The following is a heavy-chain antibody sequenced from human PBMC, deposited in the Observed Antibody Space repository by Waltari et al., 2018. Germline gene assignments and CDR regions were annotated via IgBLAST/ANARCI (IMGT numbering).Heavy chain of an antibody. D-gene: IGHD2-15*01. CDR1: GGTFSSYA. CDR3: ATPGPQAATIFDY. J-gene: IGHJ4*02. Sequence: QVQLVQSGAEVKKPGSSVKVSCKASGGTFSSYAISWVRQAPGQGLEWMAGIMPDCGTANYARKCTDSVTITADKSTSSAYMELSSLRSEDTAVYSCATPGPQAATIFDYWGQGTLVTVSS. V-gene: IGHV1-69*14. CDR2: IMPDCGTA.